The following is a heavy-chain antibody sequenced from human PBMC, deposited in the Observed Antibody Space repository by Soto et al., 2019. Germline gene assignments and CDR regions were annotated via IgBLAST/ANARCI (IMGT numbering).Heavy chain of an antibody. V-gene: IGHV3-33*01. CDR3: ARDLAAAGPDY. CDR2: IWYDGSNK. J-gene: IGHJ4*02. Sequence: QVQLVESGGGVVQPGRSLRLSCAASGFTFSSYGMHWVRQAPGKGLEWVAVIWYDGSNKYYADSVKGRFTISRDNSKNTLYLQMNSLIAEDTAVYYCARDLAAAGPDYWGQGTLVTVSS. CDR1: GFTFSSYG. D-gene: IGHD6-13*01.